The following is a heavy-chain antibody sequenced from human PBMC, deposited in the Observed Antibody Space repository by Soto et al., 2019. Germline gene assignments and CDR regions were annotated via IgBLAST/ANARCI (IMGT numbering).Heavy chain of an antibody. CDR1: GFIFSGSA. CDR3: ARGQGAAIGDYYYHGMDV. CDR2: IRSRANNFAT. J-gene: IGHJ6*02. V-gene: IGHV3-73*02. D-gene: IGHD2-2*02. Sequence: EVQLVESGGGLVQPGGSLKLSCAASGFIFSGSAIHWVRQASGKGLEWVGRIRSRANNFATSSAASVKGRFTFSRDDSNNPAYLQMNTLKPEDTAVYYCARGQGAAIGDYYYHGMDVWGQGTTVTVSS.